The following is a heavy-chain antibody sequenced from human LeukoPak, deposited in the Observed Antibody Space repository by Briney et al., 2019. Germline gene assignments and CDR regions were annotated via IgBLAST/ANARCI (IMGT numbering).Heavy chain of an antibody. Sequence: SETLSLTCTASGESFSGYYWSWIRQPPGKGLEWIGEINHSGSTNYNPSLKSRVIISLDTSKNLFSLKLTSMTAADTAVYYCASTERCSTTCPLDYWGQGTLVTVSS. J-gene: IGHJ4*02. CDR2: INHSGST. CDR1: GESFSGYY. CDR3: ASTERCSTTCPLDY. V-gene: IGHV4-34*01. D-gene: IGHD2-2*01.